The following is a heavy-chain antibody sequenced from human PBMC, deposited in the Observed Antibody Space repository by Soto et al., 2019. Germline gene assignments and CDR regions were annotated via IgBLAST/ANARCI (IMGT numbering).Heavy chain of an antibody. CDR2: IYWDDDK. CDR1: GFSLSTSGVG. J-gene: IGHJ4*02. CDR3: AHNGVRQFGEFSYRRFAF. Sequence: QITLKESGPTLVKPTQTLTLTCTFSGFSLSTSGVGVGWIRQPPGKALELIALIYWDDDKRCNPSLKGRLTITTDPSKHQVVLTMTNMDPMDTATYYCAHNGVRQFGEFSYRRFAFWGQGTLVTVSS. D-gene: IGHD3-10*01. V-gene: IGHV2-5*02.